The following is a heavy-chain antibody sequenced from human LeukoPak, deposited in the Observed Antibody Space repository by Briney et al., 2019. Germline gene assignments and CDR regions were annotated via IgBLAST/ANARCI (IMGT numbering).Heavy chain of an antibody. CDR3: ARVGSYEFDY. V-gene: IGHV3-7*01. CDR1: GFTFSSYG. J-gene: IGHJ4*02. Sequence: GGSLRLSCAASGFTFSSYGMSWVRQAPGKGLESVANINQDGTDKYYVDSLKGRFTISRDNAKNSLYLQMNSLRAEDTAVYYCARVGSYEFDYWGQGTLVTVSS. D-gene: IGHD1-26*01. CDR2: INQDGTDK.